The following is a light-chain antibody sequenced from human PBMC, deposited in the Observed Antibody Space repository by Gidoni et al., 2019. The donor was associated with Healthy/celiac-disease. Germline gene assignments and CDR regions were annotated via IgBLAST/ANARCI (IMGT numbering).Light chain of an antibody. V-gene: IGLV1-47*02. CDR1: SSNSGSNY. CDR3: AAWDDSLSGWV. CDR2: SNN. Sequence: QSLLTQPPSPSGTPGHRVTISCSGSSSNSGSNYVYWYKQLPGTAPKLLIYSNNQRPSGVPDRFSGSKSGTSASLAISGLRSEDEADYYCAAWDDSLSGWVFGGGTKLTVL. J-gene: IGLJ3*02.